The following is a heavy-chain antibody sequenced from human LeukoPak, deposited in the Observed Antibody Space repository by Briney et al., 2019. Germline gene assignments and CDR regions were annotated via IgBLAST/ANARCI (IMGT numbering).Heavy chain of an antibody. CDR1: GGTFSNYA. CDR3: ARDINYYDNGGYDFYYYMDV. Sequence: SVKVSCKASGGTFSNYAISWVRQAPGQGPEWMGGILLMFDTANYAQKFQGRVTMTRDLSTSTAYMELSSLRSEDTAVYYCARDINYYDNGGYDFYYYMDVWGKGTTVTVSS. J-gene: IGHJ6*03. CDR2: ILLMFDTA. V-gene: IGHV1-69*05. D-gene: IGHD3-22*01.